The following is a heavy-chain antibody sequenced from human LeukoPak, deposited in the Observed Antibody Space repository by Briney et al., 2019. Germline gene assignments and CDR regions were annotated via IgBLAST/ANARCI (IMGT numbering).Heavy chain of an antibody. Sequence: GGSLRLSCAASGFTFSSYAMHWVRQAPGKGLEWVSYISSSSSYTNYADSVKGRFTISRGNAKNSLYLQMNSLRAEDSAVYYCARVRGRQQLVYFDYWGQGTLVTVSS. V-gene: IGHV3-21*05. CDR3: ARVRGRQQLVYFDY. D-gene: IGHD6-13*01. CDR1: GFTFSSYA. CDR2: ISSSSSYT. J-gene: IGHJ4*02.